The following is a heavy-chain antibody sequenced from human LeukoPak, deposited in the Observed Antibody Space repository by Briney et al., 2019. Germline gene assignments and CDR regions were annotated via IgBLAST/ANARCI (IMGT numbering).Heavy chain of an antibody. CDR3: ARDAQAYYYDSSGYRDYYYYYMDV. V-gene: IGHV4-4*07. CDR2: IYTSGST. CDR1: GGSISSYY. Sequence: SETLSLTCTVSGGSISSYYWSWIRQPAGKGLEWIGRIYTSGSTNYNPSLKSRVTMSVDTSKNQFSLKLSSVTAADTAVYYCARDAQAYYYDSSGYRDYYYYYMDVWGKGTTVTVSS. J-gene: IGHJ6*03. D-gene: IGHD3-22*01.